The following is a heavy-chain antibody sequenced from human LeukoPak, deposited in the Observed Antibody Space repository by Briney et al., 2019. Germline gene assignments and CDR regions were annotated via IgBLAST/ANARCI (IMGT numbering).Heavy chain of an antibody. CDR3: ARDPLPLDY. CDR2: IYYSGST. CDR1: GGSINSHY. Sequence: SETLSLTCTVSGGSINSHYWSWLRQPPGKGLEWIGYIYYSGSTNYNPSLKSRVTISVDTSKNQFSLKLSSVTAADTAVYYCARDPLPLDYWGQGTLVTVSS. V-gene: IGHV4-59*11. J-gene: IGHJ4*02.